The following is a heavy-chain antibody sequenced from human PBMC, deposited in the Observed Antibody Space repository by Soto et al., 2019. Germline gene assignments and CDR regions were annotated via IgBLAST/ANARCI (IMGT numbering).Heavy chain of an antibody. J-gene: IGHJ4*02. V-gene: IGHV4-59*01. D-gene: IGHD6-13*01. CDR2: VYNSGST. Sequence: QVQLQESGPGLVKASETLSLTCTVSGGSISSNYWTWIRQPPGKGLEWIGYVYNSGSTNYNPSLKSRVTISEDTSKSQFSLKVNSMTAADTAVYYCARYRRAAVAGYTLDNWGPGILVTVSS. CDR3: ARYRRAAVAGYTLDN. CDR1: GGSISSNY.